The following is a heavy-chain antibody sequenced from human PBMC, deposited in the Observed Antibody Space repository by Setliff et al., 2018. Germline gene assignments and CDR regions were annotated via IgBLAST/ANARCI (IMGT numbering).Heavy chain of an antibody. J-gene: IGHJ5*02. CDR2: INHSGST. Sequence: PSETLSLTCAVYGGSFSTYYWIWIRQPPGKGLEWIGEINHSGSTNYNPSLKSRVTISVDTSKNQFSLKLSSVTAADTAVYYCARDPFGNPVFDPWGQGTLVTVSS. V-gene: IGHV4-34*01. CDR1: GGSFSTYY. D-gene: IGHD3-10*01. CDR3: ARDPFGNPVFDP.